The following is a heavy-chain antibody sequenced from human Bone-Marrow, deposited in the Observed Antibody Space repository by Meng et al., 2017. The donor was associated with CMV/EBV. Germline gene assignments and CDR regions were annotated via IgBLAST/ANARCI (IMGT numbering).Heavy chain of an antibody. V-gene: IGHV3-30*04. D-gene: IGHD3-22*01. J-gene: IGHJ4*02. CDR2: ISYDGSNR. CDR3: ARGPYYYDSSGYLDY. CDR1: GFTFSSYA. Sequence: GGSLRLSCAASGFTFSSYAMHWVRQAPGKGLEWVAVISYDGSNRYYADSVKGRFTISRDNSKNTLYLQMNSLRAEDTAVYYCARGPYYYDSSGYLDYCGQGTLVTVSS.